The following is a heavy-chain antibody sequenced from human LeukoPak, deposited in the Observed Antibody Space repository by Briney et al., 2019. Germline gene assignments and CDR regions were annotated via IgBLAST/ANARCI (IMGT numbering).Heavy chain of an antibody. CDR3: ARDSILWFGESNYYYYGMDV. Sequence: GGSLRLSCAASGFTFSSYEMNWVRQAPGTGLEWVSYISSSGSTIYYADSVKGRFTISRDNAKNSLYLQMNSLRAEDTAVYYCARDSILWFGESNYYYYGMDVWGKGTTVTVSS. CDR1: GFTFSSYE. J-gene: IGHJ6*04. CDR2: ISSSGSTI. V-gene: IGHV3-48*03. D-gene: IGHD3-10*01.